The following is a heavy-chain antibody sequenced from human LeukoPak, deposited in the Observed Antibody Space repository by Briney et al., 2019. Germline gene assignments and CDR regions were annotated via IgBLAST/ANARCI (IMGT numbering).Heavy chain of an antibody. CDR3: ARVFRSNMIVVIGMDV. V-gene: IGHV1-18*01. D-gene: IGHD3-22*01. Sequence: ASVKVSCKASGYTFTSYGISWVRQAPGQGLEWMGWISAYNGNTNYAQKFQGRVTMTRDTSISTAYMELCRLRSDDTAVYYCARVFRSNMIVVIGMDVWGQGTTVTVSS. CDR1: GYTFTSYG. CDR2: ISAYNGNT. J-gene: IGHJ6*02.